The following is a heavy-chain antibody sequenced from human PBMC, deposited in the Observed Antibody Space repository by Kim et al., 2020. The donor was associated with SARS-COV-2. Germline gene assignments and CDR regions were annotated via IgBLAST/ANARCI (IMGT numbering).Heavy chain of an antibody. Sequence: GGSLRLSCAASGFTFSSYSMNWVRQAPGKGLEWVSYISSSSSTIYYADSVKGRFTISRDNAKNSLYLQMNSLRDEDTAVYYCARGGPYYYGSGSYYELQWGQGTLVTVSS. D-gene: IGHD3-10*01. V-gene: IGHV3-48*02. CDR2: ISSSSSTI. CDR3: ARGGPYYYGSGSYYELQ. J-gene: IGHJ4*02. CDR1: GFTFSSYS.